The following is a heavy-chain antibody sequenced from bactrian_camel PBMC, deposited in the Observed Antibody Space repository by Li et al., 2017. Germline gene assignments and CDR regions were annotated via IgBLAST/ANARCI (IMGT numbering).Heavy chain of an antibody. CDR3: AADGVNLQLARFYNY. J-gene: IGHJ4*01. Sequence: HVQLVESGGGSVQAGGSLRLSCAASGYTLSTYCMAWFRQAPGKEREGVASIYTDGSTHYGDSVKGRFTISKDNAEDSLTLQMNSLKPEDTAMYYCAADGVNLQLARFYNYWGQGTQVTVS. CDR2: IYTDGST. V-gene: IGHV3S6*01. CDR1: GYTLSTYC. D-gene: IGHD6*01.